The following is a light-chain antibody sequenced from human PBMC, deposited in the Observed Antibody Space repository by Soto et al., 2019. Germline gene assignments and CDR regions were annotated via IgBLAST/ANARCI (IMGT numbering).Light chain of an antibody. Sequence: EIVMTQSPGTLSVSPGERATLSCRASQSITNNLAWYQQKVGQAPRLLIYGASTRATGIPARSRGSGSGTEFTLTISSLESEDFAVYYCQQYNHWPPKMAFGQGTKVEIK. CDR1: QSITNN. CDR2: GAS. CDR3: QQYNHWPPKMA. J-gene: IGKJ1*01. V-gene: IGKV3-15*01.